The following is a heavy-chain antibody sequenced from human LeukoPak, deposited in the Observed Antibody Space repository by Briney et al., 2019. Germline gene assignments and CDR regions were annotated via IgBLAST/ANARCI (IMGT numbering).Heavy chain of an antibody. D-gene: IGHD3-16*01. Sequence: PGGSLRLSCAASGFTFSSYSMNWVRQAPGKGLEWVSSISSSSSYIYYADSVKGRFTISRGNAKNSLYLQMNSLRAEDTAVYYCARDLYDYVWGSYSPDYWGQGTLVTVSS. CDR3: ARDLYDYVWGSYSPDY. CDR1: GFTFSSYS. V-gene: IGHV3-21*01. CDR2: ISSSSSYI. J-gene: IGHJ4*02.